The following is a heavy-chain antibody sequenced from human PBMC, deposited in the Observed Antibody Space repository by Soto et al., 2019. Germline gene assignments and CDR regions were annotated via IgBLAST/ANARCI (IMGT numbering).Heavy chain of an antibody. V-gene: IGHV1-46*01. CDR3: ARDVTVAGTSYYYYGMDV. CDR2: INPSGGST. D-gene: IGHD6-19*01. Sequence: QVQLVQSGAEVKKPGASVKVSCKASGYTFTSYYMHWVRQAPGQGLEWMGIINPSGGSTSYAQKSQGRVTMTRDTSTSTVYMELSSLRSEDTAVYYCARDVTVAGTSYYYYGMDVWGQGTTVTVSS. CDR1: GYTFTSYY. J-gene: IGHJ6*02.